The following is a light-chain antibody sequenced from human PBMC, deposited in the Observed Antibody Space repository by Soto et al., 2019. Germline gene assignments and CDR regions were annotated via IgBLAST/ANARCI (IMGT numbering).Light chain of an antibody. CDR1: QNIRNW. J-gene: IGKJ5*01. CDR2: DAS. V-gene: IGKV1-5*01. CDR3: QQYNTYST. Sequence: QMTQSASTLSASIAASVARTCRPSQNIRNWLAWYQQKPGKAPNPLIYDASSLKSGVPARFSGSGSGTEFTLTISSLQPDDFATYYCQQYNTYSTFGQGTRLE.